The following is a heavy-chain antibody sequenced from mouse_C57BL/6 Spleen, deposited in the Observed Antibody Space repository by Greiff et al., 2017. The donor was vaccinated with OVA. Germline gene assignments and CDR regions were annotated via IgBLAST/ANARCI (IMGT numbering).Heavy chain of an antibody. Sequence: VQLQQSGPELVKPGASVKISCKASGYAFSSSWMNWVKQRPGKGLEWIGRIYPGDGDTNYNGKFKGKATLTADKSSSTAYMQLSSLTSEDSAVYFCARAVVGGYFDYWGQGTTLTVSS. CDR3: ARAVVGGYFDY. J-gene: IGHJ2*01. CDR2: IYPGDGDT. D-gene: IGHD1-1*01. V-gene: IGHV1-82*01. CDR1: GYAFSSSW.